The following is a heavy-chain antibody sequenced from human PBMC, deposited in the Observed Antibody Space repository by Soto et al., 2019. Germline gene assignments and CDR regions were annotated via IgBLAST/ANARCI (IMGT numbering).Heavy chain of an antibody. CDR2: ISSSGSTI. Sequence: GGSLRLSCAASGFTFSSYEMNWVRQAPGKXLEWVSYISSSGSTIYYADSVKGRFTISRDNAKNSLYLQMNSLRAEDTAVYYCARGGYCTNGVCYDVANWFDPWGQGTLVTVSS. CDR1: GFTFSSYE. J-gene: IGHJ5*02. CDR3: ARGGYCTNGVCYDVANWFDP. D-gene: IGHD2-8*01. V-gene: IGHV3-48*03.